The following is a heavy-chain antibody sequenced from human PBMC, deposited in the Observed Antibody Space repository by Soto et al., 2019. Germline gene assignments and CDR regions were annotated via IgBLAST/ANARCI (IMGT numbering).Heavy chain of an antibody. J-gene: IGHJ4*02. Sequence: GESLKICCKGSGYTFTNYWISWVRQMPGKGLEWMGRIDPSDSYTNYSPSFQGHVTISADKSISTAYLQWSSLKASDTAMYYCARGNGIILTVQGDAPDKYYLDSWSQGAPVTVSS. V-gene: IGHV5-10-1*01. D-gene: IGHD3-3*01. CDR3: ARGNGIILTVQGDAPDKYYLDS. CDR1: GYTFTNYW. CDR2: IDPSDSYT.